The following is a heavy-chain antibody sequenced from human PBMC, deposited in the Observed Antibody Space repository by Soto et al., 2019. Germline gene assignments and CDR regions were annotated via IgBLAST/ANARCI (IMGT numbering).Heavy chain of an antibody. J-gene: IGHJ6*02. CDR1: GFTFSGSA. CDR2: IRSKANSYAT. V-gene: IGHV3-73*01. CDR3: ARQLDYYYYGMDA. Sequence: GGSLRLSCAASGFTFSGSAMHWVRQASGKGLEWVGRIRSKANSYATAYAASVKGRFTISRDDSKNTAYLQMNSLKTEDTAVYYCARQLDYYYYGMDAWGQGTTVTVSS.